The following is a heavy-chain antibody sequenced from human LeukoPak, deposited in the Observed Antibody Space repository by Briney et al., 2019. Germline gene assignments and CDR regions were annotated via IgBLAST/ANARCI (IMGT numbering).Heavy chain of an antibody. CDR2: IYSGGST. Sequence: GGSLRLSCAASGFTFSSYAMSWVRQAPGKGLEWVSVIYSGGSTYYADSVKGRFTISRDNSKNTLYLQMNSLRAEDTAVYYCARYGDTTGFFDYWGQGTLVTVSS. CDR1: GFTFSSYA. V-gene: IGHV3-53*01. J-gene: IGHJ4*02. CDR3: ARYGDTTGFFDY. D-gene: IGHD4-17*01.